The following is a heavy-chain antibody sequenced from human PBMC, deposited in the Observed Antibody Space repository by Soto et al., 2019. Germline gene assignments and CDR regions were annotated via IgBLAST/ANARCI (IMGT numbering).Heavy chain of an antibody. CDR1: GGSISSYY. CDR2: IYYSGST. Sequence: LSLTCTVSGGSISSYYWSWIRQPPGKGLEWIGYIYYSGSTNYNPSLKSRVTISVDTSKNQFSLKLSSVTAADTAVYYCARVRLPGYCSGGSCYSVSYGMDVWGQGTTVTVSS. D-gene: IGHD2-15*01. CDR3: ARVRLPGYCSGGSCYSVSYGMDV. V-gene: IGHV4-59*01. J-gene: IGHJ6*02.